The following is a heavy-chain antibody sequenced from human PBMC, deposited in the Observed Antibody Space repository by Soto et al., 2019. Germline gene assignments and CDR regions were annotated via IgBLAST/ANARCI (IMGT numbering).Heavy chain of an antibody. CDR1: GGSISSGVSY. CDR2: IYYSGST. CDR3: ARASVGYRYFDL. V-gene: IGHV4-31*03. J-gene: IGHJ2*01. Sequence: SETLSLTCTVSGGSISSGVSYWSWVRQHPGKGLESIGYIYYSGSTYYNPSLKTRIAISVDTSMNQFSLKLSSVTAADTAVYYCARASVGYRYFDLWGRGTLVTVSS.